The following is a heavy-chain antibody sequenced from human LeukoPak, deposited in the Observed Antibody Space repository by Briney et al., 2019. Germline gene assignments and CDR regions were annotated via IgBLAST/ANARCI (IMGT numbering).Heavy chain of an antibody. CDR3: ARDLPAAVD. CDR2: ISRSSSDI. Sequence: GGSLRLSCAASGFSFSSYSMSWVRQAPGKRLEWVSFISRSSSDIYHADSVKGRFTISRDNAKNSLYLEMNSLRAEDTAVYYCARDLPAAVDWGQGTLVTVSS. V-gene: IGHV3-21*01. CDR1: GFSFSSYS. D-gene: IGHD2-2*01. J-gene: IGHJ4*02.